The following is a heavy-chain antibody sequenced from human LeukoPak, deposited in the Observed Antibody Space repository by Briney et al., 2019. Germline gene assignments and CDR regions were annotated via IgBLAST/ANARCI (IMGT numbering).Heavy chain of an antibody. J-gene: IGHJ4*02. D-gene: IGHD3-22*01. CDR2: MYYSGST. Sequence: SETLSLACTVLGGSITGSSYYWGWIRQPPGKGLEWVGSMYYSGSTFYNPSLKSRVTIPVDTSKNQFSLRLSSVTAADTAVCYCVRQYYDRTGYYYFDYWGQGTLVTVSS. V-gene: IGHV4-39*01. CDR1: GGSITGSSYY. CDR3: VRQYYDRTGYYYFDY.